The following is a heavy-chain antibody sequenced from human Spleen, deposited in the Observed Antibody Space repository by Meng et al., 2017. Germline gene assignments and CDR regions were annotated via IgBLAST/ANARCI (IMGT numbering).Heavy chain of an antibody. CDR1: GGSISTSGYY. V-gene: IGHV4-39*01. D-gene: IGHD6-19*01. Sequence: QVQLQQWGPGLVKPSEALSLTCSVSGGSISTSGYYWGWIRQPPGKGLEWIGSIGHSGITYYTPSLKSRVTVSIDTPKSQFSLKLTSVTAADTAVYYCVRSSGWVRTGFDPWGQGTLVTVSS. CDR2: IGHSGIT. CDR3: VRSSGWVRTGFDP. J-gene: IGHJ5*02.